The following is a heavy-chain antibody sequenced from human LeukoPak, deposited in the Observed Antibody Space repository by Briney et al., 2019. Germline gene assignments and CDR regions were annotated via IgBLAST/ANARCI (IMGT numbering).Heavy chain of an antibody. V-gene: IGHV3-66*02. CDR1: GFTVSSNY. Sequence: GGSLGLSCEDSGFTVSSNYMSWVRQAPGKGLEWVSVIYSVGTTYYADSVKGRFTISRDTSKNTVFLQMNSLRAEDTAVYYCARLESTEGTLYWGQGTLVTVPS. D-gene: IGHD5/OR15-5a*01. CDR2: IYSVGTT. CDR3: ARLESTEGTLY. J-gene: IGHJ4*02.